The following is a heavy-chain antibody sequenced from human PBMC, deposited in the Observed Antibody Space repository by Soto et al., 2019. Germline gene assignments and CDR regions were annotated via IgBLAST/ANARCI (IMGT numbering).Heavy chain of an antibody. Sequence: HPXGTLRLSCAASGFSFSDSAMHGVRQAPGKGLEWIARIRSGANNDLTAYPAPVTGRFTISRDDSKNTTYLQMDGLTSDDTAMCFCARGGGMGVNDFWGQGIMVTVSS. CDR2: IRSGANNDLT. J-gene: IGHJ4*02. D-gene: IGHD3-16*01. CDR3: ARGGGMGVNDF. V-gene: IGHV3-73*01. CDR1: GFSFSDSA.